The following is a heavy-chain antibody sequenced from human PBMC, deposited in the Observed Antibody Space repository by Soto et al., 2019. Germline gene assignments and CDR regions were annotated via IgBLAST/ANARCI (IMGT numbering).Heavy chain of an antibody. CDR3: AHRQRIIRYFDLGYFDS. J-gene: IGHJ4*02. CDR1: GFSFISSGEG. Sequence: QITLKESGPTLLKPTQTLTLTCTFSGFSFISSGEGVGWIRQPPGKALEWLALIYWDDDRRYNPSLENSLTITKHTDPSRRQVFLTLTDVDPADTATYYCAHRQRIIRYFDLGYFDSWGQGAPVTVSS. CDR2: IYWDDDR. V-gene: IGHV2-5*02. D-gene: IGHD3-9*01.